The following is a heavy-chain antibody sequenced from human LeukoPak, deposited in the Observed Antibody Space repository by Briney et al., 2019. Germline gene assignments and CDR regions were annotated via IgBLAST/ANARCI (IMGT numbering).Heavy chain of an antibody. CDR1: GFTFSSYG. CDR3: AKPRIAVAGTDLDF. CDR2: ISYDGSNK. D-gene: IGHD6-19*01. J-gene: IGHJ4*02. V-gene: IGHV3-30*18. Sequence: HTGGSLRLSCAASGFTFSSYGMHWVRRAPGKGLEWVAVISYDGSNKYYADSVKGRFTISRDNSKNTLYLQMNSLRAEDTAVFYCAKPRIAVAGTDLDFWGQGTLVTVSS.